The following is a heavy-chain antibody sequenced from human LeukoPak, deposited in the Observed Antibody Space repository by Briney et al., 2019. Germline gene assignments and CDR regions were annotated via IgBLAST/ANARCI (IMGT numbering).Heavy chain of an antibody. CDR1: GYTFTGYY. CDR3: ASEYYDFWGGYFTFDSYYYYGMDV. J-gene: IGHJ6*02. CDR2: INPNSGGT. Sequence: ASVKVSCKASGYTFTGYYMRWVRQAPGQGLEWMGWINPNSGGTNYAQKFQGRVTMTRDTSISTAYMELSRLRSDDTAVYYCASEYYDFWGGYFTFDSYYYYGMDVWGQGTTVTVSS. D-gene: IGHD3-3*01. V-gene: IGHV1-2*02.